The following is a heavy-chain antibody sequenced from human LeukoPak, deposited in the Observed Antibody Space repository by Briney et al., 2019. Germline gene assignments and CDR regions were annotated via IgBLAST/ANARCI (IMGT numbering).Heavy chain of an antibody. CDR1: GFTFSSYW. J-gene: IGHJ4*02. CDR3: AREDYSGYDFYDY. Sequence: GGSLTLSCAASGFTFSSYWMHWVRQAPGKGLVWVSLINSDGSSRNYADSVKGRFTISRDNAKNTLYLQMNSLRVEDTAVYYCAREDYSGYDFYDYWGQGSLVTVSS. D-gene: IGHD5-12*01. V-gene: IGHV3-74*01. CDR2: INSDGSSR.